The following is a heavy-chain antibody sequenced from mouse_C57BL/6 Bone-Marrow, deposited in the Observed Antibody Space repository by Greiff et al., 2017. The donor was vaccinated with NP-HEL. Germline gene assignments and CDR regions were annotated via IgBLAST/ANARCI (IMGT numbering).Heavy chain of an antibody. J-gene: IGHJ2*01. CDR1: GFSLTSYG. CDR3: ARNGDYYGSSPDYFDY. Sequence: QVQLQQSGPGLVQPSQSLSITCTVSGFSLTSYGVHWVRQSPGKGLEWLGVIWSGGSTDYNAAFISRLSISKDNSKSQVFFKMNSLQADDTAIYYCARNGDYYGSSPDYFDYWGQGTTLTVSS. V-gene: IGHV2-2*01. CDR2: IWSGGST. D-gene: IGHD1-1*01.